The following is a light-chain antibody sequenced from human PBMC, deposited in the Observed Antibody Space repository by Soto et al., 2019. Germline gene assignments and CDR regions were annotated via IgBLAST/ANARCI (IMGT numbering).Light chain of an antibody. CDR2: GAS. CDR1: QSVSRK. V-gene: IGKV3-15*01. J-gene: IGKJ1*01. Sequence: EIVMTQSPATLSVSPGERATLSCRASQSVSRKLAWYQQTRGQAPRLLIYGASTRATGVPARFSGSGSGTEFALTISSLQSEVFAVYCCQQYNNWPPVTFGQVTKVDIK. CDR3: QQYNNWPPVT.